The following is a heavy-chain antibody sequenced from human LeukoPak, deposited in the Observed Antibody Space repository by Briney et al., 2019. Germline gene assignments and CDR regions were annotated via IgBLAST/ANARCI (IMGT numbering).Heavy chain of an antibody. CDR3: TRWGALNGFDI. D-gene: IGHD3-16*01. V-gene: IGHV4-59*01. J-gene: IGHJ3*02. CDR1: GVSMSGYY. Sequence: SETLSLTCNVSGVSMSGYYWNWIQQSPGKGLEWIAYMSYSGTKNSNPSLKSRVTMSVDTSKSQFSLRLTSVTAADTAIYYCTRWGALNGFDIWGQGTVVTVSS. CDR2: MSYSGTK.